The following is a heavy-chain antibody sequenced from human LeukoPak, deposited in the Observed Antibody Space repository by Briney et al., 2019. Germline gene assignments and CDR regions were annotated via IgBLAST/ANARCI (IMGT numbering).Heavy chain of an antibody. CDR3: AHRGYSYGYDSGYYFDY. V-gene: IGHV2-5*02. D-gene: IGHD5-18*01. CDR2: IYWGDDK. Sequence: SGPTLVNPTQTLTLTCTFSGFSLSTSGVGVGWIRRPPGKALEWLAFIYWGDDKRYSPSLKSRLTISKDTSRNQVVLTMTNMDPVDTATYYCAHRGYSYGYDSGYYFDYWGQGTLVTVSS. J-gene: IGHJ4*02. CDR1: GFSLSTSGVG.